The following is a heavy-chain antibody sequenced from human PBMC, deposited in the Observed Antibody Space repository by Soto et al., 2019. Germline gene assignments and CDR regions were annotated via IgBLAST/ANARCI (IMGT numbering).Heavy chain of an antibody. CDR1: GFSFSNYA. V-gene: IGHV3-30*04. J-gene: IGHJ4*02. CDR2: ISRDGSNK. Sequence: VQLLESGGGLVQPGGSLRLSCAASGFSFSNYAMSWVRQAPGKGLEWVAVISRDGSNKYYVDSVKGRFTISRDNSKNTLYLQMNSLRDEDTAVYYCARSRNSAVADSFDFWGQGTLVTVSS. CDR3: ARSRNSAVADSFDF. D-gene: IGHD3-10*01.